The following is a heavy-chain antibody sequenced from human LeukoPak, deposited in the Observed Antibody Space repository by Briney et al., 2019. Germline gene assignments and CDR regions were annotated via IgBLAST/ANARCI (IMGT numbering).Heavy chain of an antibody. Sequence: SETLSLTCTVSGGSISSGGYYWSWIRQHPGKGLEWIGYIYYSGSTNYNPSLKSRVTISVDTSKNQFSLKLSSVTAADTAVYYCARGPPYYYDSSGYFGYDTNFDYWGQGTLVTVPS. D-gene: IGHD3-22*01. V-gene: IGHV4-61*08. CDR2: IYYSGST. J-gene: IGHJ4*02. CDR1: GGSISSGGYY. CDR3: ARGPPYYYDSSGYFGYDTNFDY.